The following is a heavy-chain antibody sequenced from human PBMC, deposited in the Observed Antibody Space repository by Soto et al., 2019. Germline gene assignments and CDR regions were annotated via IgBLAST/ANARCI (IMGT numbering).Heavy chain of an antibody. CDR1: GASINPYY. D-gene: IGHD5-18*01. V-gene: IGHV4-59*01. CDR2: IYYSGTT. CDR3: ARNVDTTRAYDFDY. Sequence: SETLSLTCTVSGASINPYYWSWIRQPPGKGLEWIGYIYYSGTTNYNPSLRSRVTISLDTSKNHFSLNLRSVTAANTAVYYCARNVDTTRAYDFDYWGKGTLVPGSS. J-gene: IGHJ4*02.